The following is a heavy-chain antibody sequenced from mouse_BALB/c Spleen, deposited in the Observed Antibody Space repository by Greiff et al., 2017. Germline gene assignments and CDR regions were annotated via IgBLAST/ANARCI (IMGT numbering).Heavy chain of an antibody. CDR3: ARHEVNDYDVGYAMDY. J-gene: IGHJ4*01. V-gene: IGHV5-6*01. CDR2: ISSGGRYT. Sequence: EVKLMESGGDLVKPGGSLKLSCAASGFTFSSYGMSWVRQTPDKRLEWVATISSGGRYTYYPDSVKGRFTISRDNAKNTLYLQMSSLKSEDTAMYYCARHEVNDYDVGYAMDYWGQGTSVTVSS. D-gene: IGHD2-4*01. CDR1: GFTFSSYG.